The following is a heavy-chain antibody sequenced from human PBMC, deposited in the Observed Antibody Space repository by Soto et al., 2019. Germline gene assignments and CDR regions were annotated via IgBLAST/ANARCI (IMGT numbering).Heavy chain of an antibody. V-gene: IGHV3-7*03. Sequence: GGSLRLSCAVSGFTFNEQGMTWVRQDPGKGLEWVADIKKDGSEKRYVDSVKGRFTISRDDGKNSLSLQMNTLRPEDTAVYYCARVAVDTGYRPFDFWGQGTPVTVSS. CDR1: GFTFNEQG. CDR2: IKKDGSEK. D-gene: IGHD5-18*01. CDR3: ARVAVDTGYRPFDF. J-gene: IGHJ4*02.